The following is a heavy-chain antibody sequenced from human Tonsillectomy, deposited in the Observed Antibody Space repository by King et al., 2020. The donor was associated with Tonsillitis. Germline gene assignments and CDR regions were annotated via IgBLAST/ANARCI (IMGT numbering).Heavy chain of an antibody. D-gene: IGHD5-24*01. CDR3: AVSERWLQFDY. V-gene: IGHV4-39*01. Sequence: QLQESGPGLVKPSETLSLTCTVSGGSISSSTYYWGWIRQPPGKGLEWIGSFYYSGSTYYNPSLKRRVTISVGTSQNQFSLKVTSVTAADTAVYYCAVSERWLQFDYWGQGTLVTVSS. CDR2: FYYSGST. J-gene: IGHJ4*02. CDR1: GGSISSSTYY.